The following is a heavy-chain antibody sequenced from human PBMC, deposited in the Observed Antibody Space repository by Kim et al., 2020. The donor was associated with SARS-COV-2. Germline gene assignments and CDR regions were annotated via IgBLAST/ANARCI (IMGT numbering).Heavy chain of an antibody. Sequence: GGSLRLSCAASGFTFSSYEMNWVRQAPGKGLEWVSYISSSGSTIYYADSVKGRFTISRDNAKNSLYLQMNSLRAEDTAVYYCARGRSSSWYEWYFDLWGRGTLVTVSS. CDR2: ISSSGSTI. CDR3: ARGRSSSWYEWYFDL. CDR1: GFTFSSYE. D-gene: IGHD6-13*01. J-gene: IGHJ2*01. V-gene: IGHV3-48*03.